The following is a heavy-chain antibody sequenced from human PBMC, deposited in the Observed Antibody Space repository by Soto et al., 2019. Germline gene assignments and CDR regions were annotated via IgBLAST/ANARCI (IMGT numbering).Heavy chain of an antibody. CDR2: IYYSGST. CDR3: ARCDSDYYYYGMDV. D-gene: IGHD2-15*01. CDR1: GGSISSGGYY. Sequence: QVQLQESGPGLVKPSHTLSLTCTVSGGSISSGGYYWSWIRQHPGKGLEWIGYIYYSGSTYYNPSLKSRVTISVDTSKNQFSLKLSSVTAADTAVYYCARCDSDYYYYGMDVWGQGTTVTVSS. J-gene: IGHJ6*02. V-gene: IGHV4-31*03.